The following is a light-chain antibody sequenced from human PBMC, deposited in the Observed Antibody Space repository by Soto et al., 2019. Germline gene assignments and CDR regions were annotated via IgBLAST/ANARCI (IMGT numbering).Light chain of an antibody. CDR2: GAS. Sequence: EIVLTQSPGTLSLSPGERATLSCRASQSVSSSYLAWYQQKTGQAPRLLIYGASSRATGLPDRFSGSGSGTDFTLTISRLEPEDFAVYYCQQYGSSPYTFGQGTQLEIK. J-gene: IGKJ2*01. CDR3: QQYGSSPYT. V-gene: IGKV3-20*01. CDR1: QSVSSSY.